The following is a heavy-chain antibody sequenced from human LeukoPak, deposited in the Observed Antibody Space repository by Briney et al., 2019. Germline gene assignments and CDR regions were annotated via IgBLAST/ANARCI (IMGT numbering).Heavy chain of an antibody. D-gene: IGHD3-3*01. Sequence: SETLSLTCAVYGGSFSGYYWSWIRQPPGKGLEWIGEINHSGSTNYNPSLKSRVTISVDTSKNQSSLKLSSVTAADTAVYYCARRYYDFWSGYYLDIWGQGTMVTVSS. CDR3: ARRYYDFWSGYYLDI. V-gene: IGHV4-34*01. CDR1: GGSFSGYY. J-gene: IGHJ3*02. CDR2: INHSGST.